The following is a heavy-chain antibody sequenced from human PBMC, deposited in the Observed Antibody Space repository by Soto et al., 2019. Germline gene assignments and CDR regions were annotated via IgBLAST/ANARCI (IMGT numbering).Heavy chain of an antibody. Sequence: GASVKVSCKASGYTFTSYDINWVRQATGQGLEWMGWMNPNSGNTGYAQKFQGRVTMTRNTSISTAYMELSSLRSEDTAVYYCARDRKAVAGSYYYYYYGMDVWGQGTTVTVSS. J-gene: IGHJ6*02. V-gene: IGHV1-8*01. CDR3: ARDRKAVAGSYYYYYYGMDV. CDR1: GYTFTSYD. D-gene: IGHD6-19*01. CDR2: MNPNSGNT.